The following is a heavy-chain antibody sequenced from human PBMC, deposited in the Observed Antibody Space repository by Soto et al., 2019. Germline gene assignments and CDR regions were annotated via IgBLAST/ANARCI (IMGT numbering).Heavy chain of an antibody. J-gene: IGHJ6*03. V-gene: IGHV4-39*01. CDR3: ARRNYYYYYLDV. Sequence: TCTVSGDSISSSSYYWVWIRQPPGKGLEWIGSIYHSGSTYYTPSLESRVTISVDTSKNQFSLRLSSVTAADTAVYYCARRNYYYYYLDVWGKGTTVTVFS. CDR1: GDSISSSSYY. CDR2: IYHSGST.